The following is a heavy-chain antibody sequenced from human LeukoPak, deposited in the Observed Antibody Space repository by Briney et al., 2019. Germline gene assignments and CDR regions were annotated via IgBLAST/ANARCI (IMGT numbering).Heavy chain of an antibody. D-gene: IGHD3-16*02. CDR2: ISAYNGNT. J-gene: IGHJ4*02. CDR3: ARDRGMTFGGVIVPYDFDY. V-gene: IGHV1-18*01. CDR1: GYTFTSYG. Sequence: ASVKVSCKASGYTFTSYGISWVRRAPGQGLEWMGWISAYNGNTNYAQKLQGRVTMTTDTSTSTAYMELRSLRSDDTAVYYCARDRGMTFGGVIVPYDFDYWGQGTLVTVSS.